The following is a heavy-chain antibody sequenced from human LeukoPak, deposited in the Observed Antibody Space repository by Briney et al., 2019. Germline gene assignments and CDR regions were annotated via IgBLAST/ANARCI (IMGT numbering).Heavy chain of an antibody. CDR2: IIPIFATT. Sequence: SVKVSCKASGGTFSSYAISWVRQAPGQGLEWMGGIIPIFATTNFAQKFQGGVTITADESTSTAYMELSSLRSEDTAVYYCARQLERRYYYYMDVWGKGTTVTVSS. V-gene: IGHV1-69*01. D-gene: IGHD1-1*01. CDR1: GGTFSSYA. J-gene: IGHJ6*03. CDR3: ARQLERRYYYYMDV.